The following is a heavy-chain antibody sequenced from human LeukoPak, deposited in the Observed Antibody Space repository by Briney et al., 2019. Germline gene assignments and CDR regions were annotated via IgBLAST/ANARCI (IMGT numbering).Heavy chain of an antibody. V-gene: IGHV3-21*01. CDR3: ARDLLWYDSSGYYDYYGMDV. CDR1: GFTFSSYS. CDR2: ISSSSSYI. D-gene: IGHD3-22*01. Sequence: GGSLRLSCAASGFTFSSYSMNWVHQAPGKGLEWVSSISSSSSYIYYADSVKGRFTISRDNAKNSLYLQMNSLRAEDTAVYYCARDLLWYDSSGYYDYYGMDVWGQGTTVTVSS. J-gene: IGHJ6*02.